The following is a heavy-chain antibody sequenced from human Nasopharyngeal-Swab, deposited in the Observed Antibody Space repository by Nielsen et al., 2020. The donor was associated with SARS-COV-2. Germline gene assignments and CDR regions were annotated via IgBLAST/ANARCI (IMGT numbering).Heavy chain of an antibody. CDR1: GFPFSSYS. CDR2: ISWNSGSI. Sequence: LSLTCAASGFPFSSYSMHWVRQAPGKGLEWVSGISWNSGSIGYADSVKGRFTISRDNAKNSLYLQMNSLRAEDTALYYCATLGGYSGYDSEYGMDVWGQGTTVTVSS. CDR3: ATLGGYSGYDSEYGMDV. J-gene: IGHJ6*02. V-gene: IGHV3-9*01. D-gene: IGHD5-12*01.